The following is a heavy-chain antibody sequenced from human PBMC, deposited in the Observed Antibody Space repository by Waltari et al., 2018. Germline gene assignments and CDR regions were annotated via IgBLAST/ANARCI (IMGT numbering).Heavy chain of an antibody. CDR1: VFTFSRYA. D-gene: IGHD6-6*01. Sequence: EVQLLESGGGLVQPGGSVRLSCADPVFTFSRYAMSWARQAPGKGLEWVSASSGSGGSTYYADSVKGRFTISRDNSKNTLYLQMNSLRAEDTAVYYCAKFEYSSSYIDYWGQGTLVTVSS. V-gene: IGHV3-23*01. J-gene: IGHJ4*02. CDR2: SSGSGGST. CDR3: AKFEYSSSYIDY.